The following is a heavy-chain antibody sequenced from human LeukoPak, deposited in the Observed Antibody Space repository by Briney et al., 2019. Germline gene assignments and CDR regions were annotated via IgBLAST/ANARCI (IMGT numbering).Heavy chain of an antibody. CDR1: GGSFSGYY. V-gene: IGHV4-34*01. CDR3: ARGGVVRGVIMTQRLYYFDY. J-gene: IGHJ4*02. CDR2: INHSGST. Sequence: PSETLSLTCAVYGGSFSGYYWSWIRQPPGKGLEWIGEINHSGSTNYNPSLKSRVTMSVDTSKNQFSLKLSSVTAADTAVYYCARGGVVRGVIMTQRLYYFDYWGQGTLVTVSS. D-gene: IGHD3-10*01.